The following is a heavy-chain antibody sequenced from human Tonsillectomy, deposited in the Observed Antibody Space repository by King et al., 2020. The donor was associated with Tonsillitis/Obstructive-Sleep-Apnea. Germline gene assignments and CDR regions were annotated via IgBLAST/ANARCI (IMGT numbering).Heavy chain of an antibody. CDR2: INHSGSS. D-gene: IGHD3-3*01. Sequence: VQLKQWGAGLLKPSETLSLTCAVYGGSFSGYYWSWIRQPPGKGLEWIGEINHSGSSNYNPSLKSRVTISVDTSKNQFSLNLTSVTAADTAVYYCARSTMFGVVITPLYFDYWGQGTLVTVSS. CDR1: GGSFSGYY. CDR3: ARSTMFGVVITPLYFDY. V-gene: IGHV4-34*01. J-gene: IGHJ4*02.